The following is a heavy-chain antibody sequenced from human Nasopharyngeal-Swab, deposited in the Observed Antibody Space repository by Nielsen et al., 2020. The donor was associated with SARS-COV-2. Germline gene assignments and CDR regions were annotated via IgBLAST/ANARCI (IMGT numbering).Heavy chain of an antibody. CDR2: IRSKANSYAT. J-gene: IGHJ4*02. CDR1: GFTFSGSA. V-gene: IGHV3-73*01. CDR3: TTDYYFDY. D-gene: IGHD4/OR15-4a*01. Sequence: GGSLRLSCAASGFTFSGSAMHWVRQASGKGLEWVGRIRSKANSYATTYAASVKGRFTISRDDPKNTAFLQMDSLNTEDTALYHCTTDYYFDYWGQGTLVTVSS.